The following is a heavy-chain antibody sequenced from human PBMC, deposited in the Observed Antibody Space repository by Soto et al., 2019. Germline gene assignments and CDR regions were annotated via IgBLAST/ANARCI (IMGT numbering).Heavy chain of an antibody. D-gene: IGHD3-9*01. V-gene: IGHV1-2*02. CDR3: TTLRLDP. CDR2: VNPNTGVT. CDR1: GYTFTAFY. Sequence: ASVKVSCKASGYTFTAFYMNWVRQAPGQGLEGMGWVNPNTGVTKYAQKFQGRVTMTRDTSINTAYMELSGQKSDNTAVYYCTTLRLDPWGQGTLVTVSS. J-gene: IGHJ5*02.